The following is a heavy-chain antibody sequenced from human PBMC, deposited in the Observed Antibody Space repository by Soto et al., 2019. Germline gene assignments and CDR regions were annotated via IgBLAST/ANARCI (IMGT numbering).Heavy chain of an antibody. CDR1: GGSISSGGYY. J-gene: IGHJ4*02. CDR2: IYYSGST. V-gene: IGHV4-31*03. CDR3: ARDREGIFDY. Sequence: SETLSLTCTVSGGSISSGGYYWSWIRQHPGKGLEWIGYIYYSGSTYYNPSLKSRVTISVDTSKNQFSLKLSSVTAADTAVYYCARDREGIFDYWGQGTLVTVSS. D-gene: IGHD3-10*01.